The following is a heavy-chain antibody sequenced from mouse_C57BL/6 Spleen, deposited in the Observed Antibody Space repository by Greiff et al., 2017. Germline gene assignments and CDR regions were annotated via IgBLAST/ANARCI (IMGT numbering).Heavy chain of an antibody. CDR2: INPSSGYT. CDR1: GFTFTSYT. CDR3: ARGSNGAMDD. V-gene: IGHV1-4*01. D-gene: IGHD2-5*01. J-gene: IGHJ4*01. Sequence: QVQLQQSGAELARPGASVKMSCTASGFTFTSYTMHWVKQRPGQGLEWIGYINPSSGYTKYNPKFKDKATFTADKSSNTPYLQLSNLTSEDSAVYYCARGSNGAMDDWGKGTSVTVSS.